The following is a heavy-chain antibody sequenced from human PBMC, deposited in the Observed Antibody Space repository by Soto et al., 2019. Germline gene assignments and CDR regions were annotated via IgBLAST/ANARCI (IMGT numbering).Heavy chain of an antibody. CDR3: ARADDYGDYVGYFDY. J-gene: IGHJ4*02. CDR1: GGSISSGDYY. V-gene: IGHV4-30-4*02. Sequence: SETLSLTCTVSGGSISSGDYYWSWIRQPPGKGLEWIGYIYYSGSTYYNPSLKSRVTISVDTSKNQFSLKLSSVTAADTAVYYCARADDYGDYVGYFDYWGQGTLVTVSS. D-gene: IGHD4-17*01. CDR2: IYYSGST.